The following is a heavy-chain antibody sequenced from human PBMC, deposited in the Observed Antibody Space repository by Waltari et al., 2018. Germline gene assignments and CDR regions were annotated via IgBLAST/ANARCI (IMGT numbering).Heavy chain of an antibody. D-gene: IGHD1-26*01. CDR3: AKDPPIGGNYYVY. J-gene: IGHJ4*02. V-gene: IGHV3-23*01. Sequence: EVQLLESGGGLVQPGGSLRLSCAASGFTFSSYAMSWVRQAPGSGRGGCSVFSGSGGSTYYAASVKGRFTISRDNSKNPLYLQMNSLRAEDTAVYYCAKDPPIGGNYYVYWGQGTLVTVSS. CDR2: FSGSGGST. CDR1: GFTFSSYA.